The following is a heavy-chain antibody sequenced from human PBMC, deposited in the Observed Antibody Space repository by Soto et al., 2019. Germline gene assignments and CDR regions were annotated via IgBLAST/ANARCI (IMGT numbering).Heavy chain of an antibody. CDR3: ARDGPASFSIAAAGTGRYGMDV. D-gene: IGHD6-13*01. Sequence: PSQTLSLTCAISGDSVSSNSAAWNWIRQSPSRGLEWLGRTYYRSKWYNDYAVSVKSRITINPDTSKNQFSLQLNSVTPEDTAVYYCARDGPASFSIAAAGTGRYGMDVWGQGTTVTVSS. V-gene: IGHV6-1*01. CDR1: GDSVSSNSAA. CDR2: TYYRSKWYN. J-gene: IGHJ6*02.